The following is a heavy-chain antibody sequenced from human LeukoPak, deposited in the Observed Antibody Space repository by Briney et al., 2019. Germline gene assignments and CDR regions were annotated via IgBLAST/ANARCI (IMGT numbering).Heavy chain of an antibody. D-gene: IGHD6-19*01. Sequence: GGSLRLSCAPSGFTFSSYGMHWVREAPGKGLEWVAVISYDGSNKYYADSVKGRFTISRDNSKNTLYLQMNSLRAEDTAVYYCAKVPYSSGWYGGFDYWGQGTLVTVSS. J-gene: IGHJ4*02. CDR1: GFTFSSYG. CDR3: AKVPYSSGWYGGFDY. V-gene: IGHV3-30*18. CDR2: ISYDGSNK.